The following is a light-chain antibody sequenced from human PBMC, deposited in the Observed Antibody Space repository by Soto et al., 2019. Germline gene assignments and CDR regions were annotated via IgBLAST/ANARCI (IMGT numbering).Light chain of an antibody. V-gene: IGKV3-20*01. CDR1: QSVSNSY. Sequence: EIVLTQSPGTLSLSPGERATLSCRASQSVSNSYLAWYRQKPGQAPRLLISGASSRATGIPGRFSGSGSGTDFTLTISRLEPEDFAVYYCQQYGGSTGTFGQGTKVDIK. J-gene: IGKJ1*01. CDR3: QQYGGSTGT. CDR2: GAS.